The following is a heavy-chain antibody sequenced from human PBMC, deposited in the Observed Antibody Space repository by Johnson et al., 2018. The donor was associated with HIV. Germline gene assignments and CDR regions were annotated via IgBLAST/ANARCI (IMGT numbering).Heavy chain of an antibody. J-gene: IGHJ3*02. Sequence: QVQLVESGGGVVQPGRSLRLSCAASGFTFSNYDMHWVRQAPGKGLEWVAVISYDGTNKYYADSVKGRFTISRDTSKNTVYLQMNSLRAEDAALYYCGKPPSMGADAFDIWGQGTRVTVSS. CDR2: ISYDGTNK. CDR1: GFTFSNYD. V-gene: IGHV3-30*18. CDR3: GKPPSMGADAFDI. D-gene: IGHD3-16*01.